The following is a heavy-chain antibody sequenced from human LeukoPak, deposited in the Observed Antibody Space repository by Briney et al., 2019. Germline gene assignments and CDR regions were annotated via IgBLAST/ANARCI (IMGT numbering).Heavy chain of an antibody. CDR1: GGSFSGYY. V-gene: IGHV4-34*01. CDR3: ARGPSRSSTVTRPYYYYGMDV. Sequence: SETLSLTCAVYGGSFSGYYWSWIRQPPGKGLEWIGEINHSGSTNYNPSLKSRVTISVDTSKNQFSLKLSSVTAADTAVYYCARGPSRSSTVTRPYYYYGMDVWGQGTTVTVSS. J-gene: IGHJ6*02. D-gene: IGHD4-4*01. CDR2: INHSGST.